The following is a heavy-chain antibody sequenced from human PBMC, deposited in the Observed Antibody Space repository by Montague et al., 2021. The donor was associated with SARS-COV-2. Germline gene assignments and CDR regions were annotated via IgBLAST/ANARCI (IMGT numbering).Heavy chain of an antibody. CDR3: VKASQFLWLGQFARDAFDL. V-gene: IGHV3-30*18. CDR2: ISYEGSKK. J-gene: IGHJ3*01. Sequence: SLRLSCAASGFSFNNFGIHWVRQAPDKGLEWVAVISYEGSKKSFADSVKGRFVISRDSSQNTVYLQMNSLRVEDTAMYYCVKASQFLWLGQFARDAFDLWGQGTLVSVFS. D-gene: IGHD3-10*01. CDR1: GFSFNNFG.